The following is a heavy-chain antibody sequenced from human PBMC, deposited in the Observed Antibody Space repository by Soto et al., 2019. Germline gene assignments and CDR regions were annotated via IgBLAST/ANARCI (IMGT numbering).Heavy chain of an antibody. D-gene: IGHD3-16*01. CDR3: ARGVESYGYGEYYYCGMDG. V-gene: IGHV3-66*01. CDR1: GFGVSNNY. J-gene: IGHJ6*01. CDR2: INSGGNT. Sequence: EVPLVESGGGLVQPGGSLRLSCAASGFGVSNNYMSWVRQAPGKGLEWVSAINSGGNTYYADSVNGRFTISRDNSKNTVYLPMNGVGAEDAAVYCCARGVESYGYGEYYYCGMDGWGQGTTVTVSS.